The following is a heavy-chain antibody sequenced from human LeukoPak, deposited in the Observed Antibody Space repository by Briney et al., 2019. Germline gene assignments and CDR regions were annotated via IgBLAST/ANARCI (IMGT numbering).Heavy chain of an antibody. D-gene: IGHD3-22*01. Sequence: ASVKVSCKASGYTFTSYDINWVRQATGQGLEWMGWMNPNSGNTGYAQKFQGRVTMTTDTSTSTAYMELRSLRSDDTAVYYCARDYYDSSGYLLFWFDPWGQGTLVTVSS. CDR3: ARDYYDSSGYLLFWFDP. V-gene: IGHV1-8*01. CDR1: GYTFTSYD. CDR2: MNPNSGNT. J-gene: IGHJ5*02.